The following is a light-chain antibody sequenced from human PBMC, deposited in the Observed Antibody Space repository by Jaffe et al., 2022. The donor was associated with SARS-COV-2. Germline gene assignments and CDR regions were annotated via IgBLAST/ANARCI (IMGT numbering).Light chain of an antibody. CDR2: GAS. J-gene: IGKJ3*01. Sequence: EIVLTQSPGTLSLSPGERATLSCRASQSISSNYLAWYRQKPGQAPRLLIYGASSRASGTPDRFSGSGSGTDFTLTISRLEPEDFAVFYCQQYGRSPFTFGPGTKVDIK. CDR1: QSISSNY. CDR3: QQYGRSPFT. V-gene: IGKV3-20*01.